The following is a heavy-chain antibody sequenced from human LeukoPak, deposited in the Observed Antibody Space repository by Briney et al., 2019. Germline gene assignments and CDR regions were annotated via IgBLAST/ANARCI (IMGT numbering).Heavy chain of an antibody. CDR2: ISYDGSNK. V-gene: IGHV3-30-3*01. CDR3: ARGRCSSTSCYRDYYYMDV. Sequence: GGSLRLSCAASGFTFSSYAMHGVRQAPGKGLEWVAVISYDGSNKYYADSVKGRFTISRDNSKNTLYLQMNSLRAEDTAVYYCARGRCSSTSCYRDYYYMDVWGKGTTVTVSS. D-gene: IGHD2-2*02. J-gene: IGHJ6*03. CDR1: GFTFSSYA.